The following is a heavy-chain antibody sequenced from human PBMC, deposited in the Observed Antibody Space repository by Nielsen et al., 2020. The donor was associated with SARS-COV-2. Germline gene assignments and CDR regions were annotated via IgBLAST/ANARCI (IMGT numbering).Heavy chain of an antibody. V-gene: IGHV1-18*01. Sequence: VQVSCKASGYTFTSYGISWVRQAPGQGLEWMGWISAYNGNTNYAQKLQGRVTMTTDTSTSTAYMELRSLRSDDTAVYYCARVDDSSGYYLRNWFDPWGQGTLVTVSS. CDR3: ARVDDSSGYYLRNWFDP. J-gene: IGHJ5*02. CDR1: GYTFTSYG. CDR2: ISAYNGNT. D-gene: IGHD3-22*01.